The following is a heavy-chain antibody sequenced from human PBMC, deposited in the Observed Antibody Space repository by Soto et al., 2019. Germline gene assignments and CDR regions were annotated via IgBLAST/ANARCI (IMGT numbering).Heavy chain of an antibody. CDR2: IKSEPDGGTI. J-gene: IGHJ4*02. Sequence: EVQLVESGGGLVKPGGSLRLSCAASGFTFSNAWMTWVRQPPGKGLEWVGQIKSEPDGGTIDYATPVKGRFTISRDDSKNTLYLQMNKLNTEDTGVYYCTTSWEWEKLYFDYWGQGTLVTVSS. CDR3: TTSWEWEKLYFDY. V-gene: IGHV3-15*01. CDR1: GFTFSNAW. D-gene: IGHD1-26*01.